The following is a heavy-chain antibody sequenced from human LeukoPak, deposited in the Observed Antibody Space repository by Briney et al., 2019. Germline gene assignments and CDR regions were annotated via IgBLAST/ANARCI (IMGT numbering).Heavy chain of an antibody. CDR3: AREDYGDALWFDP. V-gene: IGHV3-21*01. CDR1: GFTFSTSS. J-gene: IGHJ5*02. CDR2: MSSSRSYK. Sequence: PGGSLRLSCATSGFTFSTSSMNWVRQAPGKGLEWVSSMSSSRSYKYYADSVKGRFTISRDNAKNSLYLQMNSLRAEDTALYYCAREDYGDALWFDPWGRGTLVTVSS. D-gene: IGHD4-17*01.